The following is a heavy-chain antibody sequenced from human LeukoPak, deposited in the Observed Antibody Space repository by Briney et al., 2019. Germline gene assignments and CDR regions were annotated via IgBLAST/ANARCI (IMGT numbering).Heavy chain of an antibody. D-gene: IGHD6-13*01. V-gene: IGHV4-59*01. CDR1: GGSISSYY. Sequence: SETLSLTCTVSGGSISSYYWSWIRQPPGKGLEWIGYIYYSGSTNYNPSLKSRVTISVDTSKNQFSLKLSSVTAADTAVYYCARVIYYFTHSSSRWIFXXWGQGTLVTV. CDR3: ARVIYYFTHSSSRWIFXX. J-gene: IGHJ4*02. CDR2: IYYSGST.